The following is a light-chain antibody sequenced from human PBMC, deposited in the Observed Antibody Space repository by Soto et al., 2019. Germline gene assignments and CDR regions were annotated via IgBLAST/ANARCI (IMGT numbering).Light chain of an antibody. Sequence: QSVLTQPPSASGTPGQRVPISCSGSNSNIGSHTVNWYQQLPGTAPKLLIYTNNQRPSGVPDRFSDSKSGTSASLAISGLQSEDEADYYCAAWDGSLQSWVFGGGTKLTVL. CDR1: NSNIGSHT. V-gene: IGLV1-44*01. CDR2: TNN. CDR3: AAWDGSLQSWV. J-gene: IGLJ3*02.